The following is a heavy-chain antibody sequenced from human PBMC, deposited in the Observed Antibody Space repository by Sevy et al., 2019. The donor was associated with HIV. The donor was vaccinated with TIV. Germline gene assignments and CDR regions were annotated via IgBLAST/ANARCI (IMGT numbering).Heavy chain of an antibody. Sequence: GGSLRLSCAASGFTFFSHVMSWVRQAPGKGLEWVSGLRFSGGTTYYADSVKGRFSISRDNSKNNLYLQMSGLRIEDPAAYYCATGTTGSSISWVSDAGGQG. CDR1: GFTFFSHV. V-gene: IGHV3-23*01. CDR3: ATGTTGSSISWVSDA. J-gene: IGHJ3*01. D-gene: IGHD6-13*01. CDR2: LRFSGGTT.